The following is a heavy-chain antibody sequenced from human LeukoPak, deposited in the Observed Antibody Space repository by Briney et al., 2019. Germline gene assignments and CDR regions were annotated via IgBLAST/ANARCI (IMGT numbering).Heavy chain of an antibody. Sequence: GGSLRLSCAASGFTFSSYAMHWVRQAPGKGPEYVSAINTNGGSTYYADSVRGRFTISRDNSKNTLYLQVGSLRAEDMAVYYCARDKGANSGDGAFDIWGQGTMVSVSS. J-gene: IGHJ3*02. V-gene: IGHV3-64*02. CDR2: INTNGGST. D-gene: IGHD4/OR15-4a*01. CDR3: ARDKGANSGDGAFDI. CDR1: GFTFSSYA.